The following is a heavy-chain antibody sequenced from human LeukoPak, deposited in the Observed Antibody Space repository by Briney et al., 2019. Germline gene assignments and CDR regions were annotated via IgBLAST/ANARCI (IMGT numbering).Heavy chain of an antibody. J-gene: IGHJ4*02. D-gene: IGHD6-13*01. CDR1: GFSLSTSGMG. V-gene: IGHV2-5*01. Sequence: SGPTLVKPTQTLTLTCTFSGFSLSTSGMGVGWIRQPPGKALEWLALIYWNDDKRYTPSLKSRLTITKDTSKNQVVLTMTNMDPVDTATYYCARRGASPGTIDFWGQGTLVTVSS. CDR3: ARRGASPGTIDF. CDR2: IYWNDDK.